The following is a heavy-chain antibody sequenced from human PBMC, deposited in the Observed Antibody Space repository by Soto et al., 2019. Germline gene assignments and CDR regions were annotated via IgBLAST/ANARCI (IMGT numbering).Heavy chain of an antibody. CDR3: ARGGSYGDLFDY. D-gene: IGHD4-17*01. CDR1: GGSMRSNY. CDR2: IYYTGST. Sequence: SETLSLTCTVSGGSMRSNYWAWIRQSPGKGLEWIGYIYYTGSTKYNPSLKSRVTISLDTSKNQFSLRLTSVTSADTAVYYCARGGSYGDLFDYWGQGAQVTVSS. J-gene: IGHJ4*02. V-gene: IGHV4-59*01.